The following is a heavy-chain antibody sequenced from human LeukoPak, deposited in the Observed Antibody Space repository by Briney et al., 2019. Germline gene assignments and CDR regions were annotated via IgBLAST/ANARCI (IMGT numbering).Heavy chain of an antibody. CDR3: ARLGSRNYDSSGYYLDYFDY. CDR1: GFTFSSYA. V-gene: IGHV3-66*02. CDR2: IYSGGST. D-gene: IGHD3-22*01. J-gene: IGHJ4*02. Sequence: GGSLRLSCAASGFTFSSYAMSWVRQAPGKGLEWVSVIYSGGSTYYADSVKGRFTISRDNSKNTLYLQMNSLRAEDTAVYYCARLGSRNYDSSGYYLDYFDYWGQGTLVTVSS.